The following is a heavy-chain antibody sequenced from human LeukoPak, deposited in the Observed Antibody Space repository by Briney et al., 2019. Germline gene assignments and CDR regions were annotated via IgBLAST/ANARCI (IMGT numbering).Heavy chain of an antibody. V-gene: IGHV4-4*07. J-gene: IGHJ4*02. D-gene: IGHD2-21*01. CDR2: IYSGGIT. CDR1: GGSISSFY. Sequence: PSETLSLTCTVSGGSISSFYWSWIRQPAGKGLEWIGRIYSGGITNYSPSLKGRVTMPVDTSNNQFSLKLTSMTAADTAVYYCARNPCGGGTCHHYFDYWGQGTLVTVSS. CDR3: ARNPCGGGTCHHYFDY.